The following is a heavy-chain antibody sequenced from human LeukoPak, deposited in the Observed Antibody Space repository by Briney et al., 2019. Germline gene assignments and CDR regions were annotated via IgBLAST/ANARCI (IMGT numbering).Heavy chain of an antibody. CDR3: ARAVASNWFDP. Sequence: SGGSLRLSCAASGFTFSSYWMSWVRQAPGKGLEWLANIKEDGSEKYYVDSVKGRFTISRDNAKSPLYLQMKSLRAEDTAVYYCARAVASNWFDPWGQGTLVTVSS. J-gene: IGHJ5*02. V-gene: IGHV3-7*01. CDR1: GFTFSSYW. D-gene: IGHD6-19*01. CDR2: IKEDGSEK.